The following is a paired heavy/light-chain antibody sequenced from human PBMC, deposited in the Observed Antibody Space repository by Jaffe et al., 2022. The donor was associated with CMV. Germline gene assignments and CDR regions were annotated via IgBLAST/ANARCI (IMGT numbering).Light chain of an antibody. CDR2: WAS. CDR3: QQYYSSPLE. J-gene: IGKJ1*01. Sequence: DIVMTQSPDSLAVSLGERATINCKSSQSVLYSSSKRNYLAWYQQKPGQPPKLLIYWASTRESGVPDRFSGSGSGTDFTLTISSLQAEDVAVYYCQQYYSSPLEFGQGTKVEIK. CDR1: QSVLYSSSKRNY. V-gene: IGKV4-1*01.
Heavy chain of an antibody. J-gene: IGHJ4*01. CDR1: GYTFAGYH. D-gene: IGHD5-12*01. CDR3: ARVVGDGYNLPLDY. Sequence: QVQLVQSGAEVKKPGASVKVSCKASGYTFAGYHIHWVRQAPGQGLEWMGWINPSSGRINFAQKFQGRVTMTRNTSTNTAYMELTRLQSDDTAVYYCARVVGDGYNLPLDYWGQGTPVTVSS. V-gene: IGHV1-2*02. CDR2: INPSSGRI.